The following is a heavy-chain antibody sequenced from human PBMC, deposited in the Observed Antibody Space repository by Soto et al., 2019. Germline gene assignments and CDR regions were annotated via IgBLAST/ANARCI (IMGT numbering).Heavy chain of an antibody. J-gene: IGHJ4*02. CDR3: ARGLGITIFGVVIIGNYFDY. CDR2: INHSGST. Sequence: SETLSLTCAVYGGSFSGHYWSWIRQPPGKGLEWIGEINHSGSTNYNPSLKSRVTISVDTSKNQFSLKLSSVTAADTAVYYCARGLGITIFGVVIIGNYFDYWGQGTLVTVSS. V-gene: IGHV4-34*01. CDR1: GGSFSGHY. D-gene: IGHD3-3*01.